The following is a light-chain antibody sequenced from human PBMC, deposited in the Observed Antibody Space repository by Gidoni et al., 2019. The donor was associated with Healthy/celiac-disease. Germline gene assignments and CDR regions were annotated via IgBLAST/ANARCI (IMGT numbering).Light chain of an antibody. CDR3: NSRDSSGNHWV. Sequence: SSELTQDPAVSVALGQTVRLTCQGDSLRSYYSSWYQQKPGQATVLVIDGKNNRPSGLPHRFSGSSSGNTASLTITGAQAEDEADYYGNSRDSSGNHWVFGGGTKLTVL. J-gene: IGLJ3*02. CDR1: SLRSYY. V-gene: IGLV3-19*01. CDR2: GKN.